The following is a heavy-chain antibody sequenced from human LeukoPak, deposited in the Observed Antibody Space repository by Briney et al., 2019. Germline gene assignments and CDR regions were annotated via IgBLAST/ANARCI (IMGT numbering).Heavy chain of an antibody. CDR2: IYLDDSDT. V-gene: IGHV5-51*01. CDR1: AYSYTSYW. D-gene: IGHD6-19*01. CDR3: VSPSSVAGYVEY. Sequence: GESLKISCKGSAYSYTSYWIGWVRQMPGKGLEWMGIIYLDDSDTIYSPSFQGQVSISAGKSISTAYLQWSSLKAADTAMYYCVSPSSVAGYVEYWGQGTLVIVSS. J-gene: IGHJ4*02.